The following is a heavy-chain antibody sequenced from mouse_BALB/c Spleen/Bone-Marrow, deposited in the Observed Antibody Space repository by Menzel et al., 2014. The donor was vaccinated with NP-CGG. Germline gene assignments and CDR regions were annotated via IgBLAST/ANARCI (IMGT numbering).Heavy chain of an antibody. Sequence: ESGPSLVKPSQTLSLTCSVTGASITTGYWNWIRKFPGNKLEYMGYISYSGNTYYNPSLRGRVSITRYTSKNQYYLQLNSVTSEDTATYYCADGYDCFDYWGHGTTLTVSS. CDR2: ISYSGNT. CDR3: ADGYDCFDY. CDR1: GASITTGY. D-gene: IGHD2-2*01. J-gene: IGHJ2*01. V-gene: IGHV3-8*02.